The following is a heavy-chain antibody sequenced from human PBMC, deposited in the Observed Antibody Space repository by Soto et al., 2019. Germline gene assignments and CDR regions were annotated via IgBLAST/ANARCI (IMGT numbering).Heavy chain of an antibody. J-gene: IGHJ4*02. CDR3: AKEGEVPPKYLAL. D-gene: IGHD2-2*01. CDR2: VKSKTDGGTT. Sequence: SLRLSCAASGFTFSSYWMHWVRQAPGKGLEWVGRVKSKTDGGTTDYPAPVKGRFTISRDDSKNTLYLQMNSLKTEDTAVYYCAKEGEVPPKYLALGGQGTLATVPP. CDR1: GFTFSSYW. V-gene: IGHV3-15*07.